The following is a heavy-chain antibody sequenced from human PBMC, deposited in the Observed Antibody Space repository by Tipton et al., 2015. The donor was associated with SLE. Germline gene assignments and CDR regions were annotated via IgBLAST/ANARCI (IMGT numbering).Heavy chain of an antibody. J-gene: IGHJ6*03. D-gene: IGHD6-13*01. V-gene: IGHV4-34*01. CDR2: INHSGST. CDR1: GGSFSGYY. Sequence: TLSLTCAVYGGSFSGYYWSWIRQPPGKGLEWIGEINHSGSTNYNPSLKSRVTISVDTSKNQFSLKLSSVTAADTAVYYCARGWRQLAHYYYYYMDVWGKGTTVTVSS. CDR3: ARGWRQLAHYYYYYMDV.